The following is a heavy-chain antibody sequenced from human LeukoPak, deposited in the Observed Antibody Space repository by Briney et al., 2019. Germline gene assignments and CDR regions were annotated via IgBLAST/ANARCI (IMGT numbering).Heavy chain of an antibody. CDR3: ASPLGYCSSTNCYGDY. V-gene: IGHV4-39*01. D-gene: IGHD2-2*01. CDR1: GGSISSSYY. J-gene: IGHJ4*02. Sequence: PSETLSLTCTVSGGSISSSYYWGWIRQPPGKGLEWIGSIYYSGSTYYNPSLKSRVTISVDTSKNQFSLKLTSVTAADTAVYYCASPLGYCSSTNCYGDYWGQGTLVTVSS. CDR2: IYYSGST.